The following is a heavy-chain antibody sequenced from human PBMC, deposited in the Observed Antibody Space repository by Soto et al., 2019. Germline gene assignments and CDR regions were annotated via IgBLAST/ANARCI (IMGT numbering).Heavy chain of an antibody. D-gene: IGHD3-22*01. Sequence: GASVKVSCKTSGYTFSTSGISWLRQAPGQGLEWMGWISVYNGNTKYAPKLQGRVSMTTDTSTSTAYMDLWSLTPDDTAVYYCARDSGLYSSDRHFDYWGQGTLVTVSS. CDR3: ARDSGLYSSDRHFDY. V-gene: IGHV1-18*01. CDR1: GYTFSTSG. CDR2: ISVYNGNT. J-gene: IGHJ4*02.